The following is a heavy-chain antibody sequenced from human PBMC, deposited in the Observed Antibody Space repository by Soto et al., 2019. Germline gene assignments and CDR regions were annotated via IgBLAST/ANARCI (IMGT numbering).Heavy chain of an antibody. CDR3: ARDNGNGFWSGYYNYYMDV. CDR2: IYYSGRT. V-gene: IGHV4-30-4*01. Sequence: SETLSLTCTVSGGSISSGDYYWSWIRQPPGKGLEWIGYIYYSGRTYYNPSLKSRVTISVDTSKNQFSLKLSSVTAADTAVYYCARDNGNGFWSGYYNYYMDVWGKGTTVTVSS. J-gene: IGHJ6*03. D-gene: IGHD3-3*01. CDR1: GGSISSGDYY.